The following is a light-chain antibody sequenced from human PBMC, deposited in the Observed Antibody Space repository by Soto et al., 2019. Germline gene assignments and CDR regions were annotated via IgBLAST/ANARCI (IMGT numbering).Light chain of an antibody. CDR2: AAS. CDR3: MIDFRYFWA. V-gene: IGKV1-6*01. CDR1: QAIRTA. Sequence: AIQLTQSPSSLYASVGDRVTITCRASQAIRTALVWYQQKPGKVPKLLIYAASILQSGVPSRFSGSGSGTDFTLKISSLQPEDFATYYCMIDFRYFWAFGYGSTGDIK. J-gene: IGKJ1*01.